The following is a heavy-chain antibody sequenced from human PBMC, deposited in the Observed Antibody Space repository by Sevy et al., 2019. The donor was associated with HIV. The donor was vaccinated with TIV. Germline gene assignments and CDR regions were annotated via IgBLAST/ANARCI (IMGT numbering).Heavy chain of an antibody. J-gene: IGHJ4*02. CDR1: GFTFSNYW. V-gene: IGHV3-7*01. D-gene: IGHD1-26*01. CDR3: ATFKEVG. Sequence: GGSLRLSCAASGFTFSNYWMSWVRQAPGKGLEWVANIKQDGSQKYYVDSVKGRFTISRDNAKNSLFLQMNSLRAEDTAVNYCATFKEVGWGQGTLVTVSS. CDR2: IKQDGSQK.